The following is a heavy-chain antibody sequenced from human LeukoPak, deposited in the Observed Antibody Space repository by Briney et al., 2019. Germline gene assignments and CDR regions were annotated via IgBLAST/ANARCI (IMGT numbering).Heavy chain of an antibody. Sequence: GGSPRLSCAASGFTFSTYAMSWVRQIPGKGLEWVSAISGSDDGTYYADSVKGRFTISRDNSRNTLYLQMNTLRAEDTAVYFCAKSPVSSRRGSFCYPFDYWGQGNLVTVSS. CDR2: ISGSDDGT. CDR3: AKSPVSSRRGSFCYPFDY. CDR1: GFTFSTYA. D-gene: IGHD2-15*01. J-gene: IGHJ4*02. V-gene: IGHV3-23*01.